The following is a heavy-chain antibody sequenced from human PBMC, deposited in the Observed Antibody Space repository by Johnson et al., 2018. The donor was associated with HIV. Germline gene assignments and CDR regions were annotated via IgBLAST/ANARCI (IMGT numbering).Heavy chain of an antibody. V-gene: IGHV3-30*14. J-gene: IGHJ3*02. Sequence: QVQLVESGGGVVQPGRSLRLSCAASGFSFTKYAMHWVRQAPGKGLEWVAIISYDGSNKYYADSVKGRFTISRDNSKNTLYLQMNSLRTEDTAVYYCARDSRYNNYGGGSVGAFDIWGQGTTVTVSS. CDR3: ARDSRYNNYGGGSVGAFDI. CDR1: GFSFTKYA. D-gene: IGHD4-11*01. CDR2: ISYDGSNK.